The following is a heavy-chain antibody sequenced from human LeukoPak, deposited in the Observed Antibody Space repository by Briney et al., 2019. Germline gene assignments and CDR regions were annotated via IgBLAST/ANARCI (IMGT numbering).Heavy chain of an antibody. V-gene: IGHV1-69*05. D-gene: IGHD5-18*01. CDR3: ARPQYSYGYTDAFDI. CDR1: GGTFSSYA. Sequence: SLVKVSCRASGGTFSSYAISWVRQAPGQGLEWMGGIIPIFGTANYAQKFQGRVTITTDESTSTAYMELSSLRSEDTAVYYCARPQYSYGYTDAFDIWGQGTMVTVSS. J-gene: IGHJ3*02. CDR2: IIPIFGTA.